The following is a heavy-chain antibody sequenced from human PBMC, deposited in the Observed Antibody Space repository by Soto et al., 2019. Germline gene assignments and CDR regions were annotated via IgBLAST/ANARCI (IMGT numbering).Heavy chain of an antibody. J-gene: IGHJ3*02. CDR1: GFTFSSYA. Sequence: GGSLRLSCAASGFTFSSYAMSWVRQAPGKGLEWVSAISGSGGSTYYADSVKGRFTISRDNSKNPLYLQMNSLRAEDTAVYYCAKDLYSGSYIDAFDIWGQGTMVTVSS. CDR2: ISGSGGST. CDR3: AKDLYSGSYIDAFDI. D-gene: IGHD1-26*01. V-gene: IGHV3-23*01.